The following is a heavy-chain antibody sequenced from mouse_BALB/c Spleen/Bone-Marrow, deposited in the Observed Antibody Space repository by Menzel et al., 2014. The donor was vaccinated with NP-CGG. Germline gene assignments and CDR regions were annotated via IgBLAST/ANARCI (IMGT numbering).Heavy chain of an antibody. J-gene: IGHJ3*01. CDR2: IYPGSGST. D-gene: IGHD2-2*01. V-gene: IGHV1-76*01. CDR1: GYISTSYW. Sequence: VMLVESGAELVRPGASVKLSCKTSGYISTSYWIHWVKQRSGQGLEWIARIYPGSGSTYYNEKFEGKATLTADKSSSTAYMQLSSLKSEDSAVYFCASGVTTGWFVYWGQGTLVTVAA. CDR3: ASGVTTGWFVY.